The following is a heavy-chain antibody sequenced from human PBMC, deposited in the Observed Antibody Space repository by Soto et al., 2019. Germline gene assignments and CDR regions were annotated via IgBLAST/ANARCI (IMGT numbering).Heavy chain of an antibody. CDR1: GFTFSSYA. J-gene: IGHJ3*02. Sequence: PGGSLRLSCAASGFTFSSYAMHWVRQAPGKGLEWVAVISYDGSNKYYADSVKGRFTISRDNSKNTLYLQMNSLRAEDTAVYYCARDPLLVSCVGDCARWATFAFDIWGQGTTVTVSS. D-gene: IGHD2-21*02. V-gene: IGHV3-30-3*01. CDR2: ISYDGSNK. CDR3: ARDPLLVSCVGDCARWATFAFDI.